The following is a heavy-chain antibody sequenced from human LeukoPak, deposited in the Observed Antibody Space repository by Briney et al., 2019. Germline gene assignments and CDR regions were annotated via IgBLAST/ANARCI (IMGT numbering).Heavy chain of an antibody. J-gene: IGHJ4*02. V-gene: IGHV4-34*01. CDR3: ARGDGHYYGSGSYYGNFDY. Sequence: SETLSLTCAVYGGSFSGYYWSWIRQPPGKGLEWIGEINHSGSTNYNPSLKSRVTISVDTSKNQFSLKLSSVTAADTAVYYCARGDGHYYGSGSYYGNFDYWGQGTLATVSS. D-gene: IGHD3-10*01. CDR2: INHSGST. CDR1: GGSFSGYY.